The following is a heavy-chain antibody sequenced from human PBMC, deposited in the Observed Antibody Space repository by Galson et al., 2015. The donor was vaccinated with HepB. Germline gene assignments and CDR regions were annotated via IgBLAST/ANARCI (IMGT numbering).Heavy chain of an antibody. CDR2: IIPIFGTA. D-gene: IGHD3-22*01. CDR1: GGTFSSYA. V-gene: IGHV1-69*13. Sequence: SVKVSCKASGGTFSSYAISWVRQAPGQGLEWMGGIIPIFGTANYAQKFQGRVTITADESTSTAYMELSSLRSEDTAVYYCARGVDYYDSSGYGYWGQGTLITVSS. CDR3: ARGVDYYDSSGYGY. J-gene: IGHJ4*02.